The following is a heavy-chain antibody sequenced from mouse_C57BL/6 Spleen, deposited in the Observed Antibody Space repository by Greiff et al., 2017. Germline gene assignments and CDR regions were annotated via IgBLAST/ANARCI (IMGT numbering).Heavy chain of an antibody. CDR3: SRESEHGFYFDY. J-gene: IGHJ2*01. D-gene: IGHD2-2*01. CDR1: GYTFTDYN. CDR2: INPNNGGT. Sequence: VQLQQSGPELVKPGASVKIPCKASGYTFTDYNMDWVKQSHGKSLEWIGDINPNNGGTIYNQKFKGKATLTVDKSSSTAYMELRSLTSDDTAVYYCSRESEHGFYFDYWGQGTTLTVSS. V-gene: IGHV1-18*01.